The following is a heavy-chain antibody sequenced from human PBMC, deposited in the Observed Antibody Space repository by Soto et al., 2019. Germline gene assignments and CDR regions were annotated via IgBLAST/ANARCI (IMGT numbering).Heavy chain of an antibody. CDR3: SSGTPPFFYDPSCVLIGGAFDI. D-gene: IGHD3-16*01. V-gene: IGHV3-30*03. CDR1: GFTFSSYS. CDR2: ISYDGTKK. J-gene: IGHJ3*02. Sequence: PGGYLRLSCAASGFTFSSYSMNWVRQAPGKGLEWVAVISYDGTKKYSGYPVKGRFTISRDNSKNTVYLQMNNLRAEDTAVYYCSSGTPPFFYDPSCVLIGGAFDIWGQGTMVT.